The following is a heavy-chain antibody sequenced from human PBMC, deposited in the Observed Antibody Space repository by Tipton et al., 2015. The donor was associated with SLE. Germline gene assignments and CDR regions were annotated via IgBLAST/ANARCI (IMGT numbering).Heavy chain of an antibody. Sequence: QSGAEVKKPGESLRISCKGSGYSFTSYWIGWVRQMPGKGLEWMGIIYPGDSDTRYSPSFQGQVTISADKSISTAYLQWSSLKASDTAMYYCARLGSSSWYSTPFDYWGQGTLVTVSS. V-gene: IGHV5-51*01. CDR1: GYSFTSYW. CDR2: IYPGDSDT. CDR3: ARLGSSSWYSTPFDY. J-gene: IGHJ4*02. D-gene: IGHD6-13*01.